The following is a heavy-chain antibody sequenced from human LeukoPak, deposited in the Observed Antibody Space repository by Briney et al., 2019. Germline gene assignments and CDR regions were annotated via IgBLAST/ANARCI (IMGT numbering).Heavy chain of an antibody. CDR2: TIPIFGTA. D-gene: IGHD2-15*01. CDR1: GGTFSSYA. V-gene: IGHV1-69*05. J-gene: IGHJ6*03. CDR3: ASSYCSGGSCYGTLYYYYYYMDV. Sequence: ASVKVSCKASGGTFSSYAISWVRQAPGQGLEWMGGTIPIFGTANYAQKFQGRVTITTDESTSTAYMELSSLRSEDTAVYYCASSYCSGGSCYGTLYYYYYYMDVWGKGTTVTVSS.